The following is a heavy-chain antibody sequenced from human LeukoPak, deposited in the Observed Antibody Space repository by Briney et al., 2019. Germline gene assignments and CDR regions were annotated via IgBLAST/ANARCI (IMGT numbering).Heavy chain of an antibody. CDR1: GGSFSGYY. CDR2: INHSGST. J-gene: IGHJ6*02. Sequence: PSETLSLTCAVYGGSFSGYYWSWIRQPPEKGLEWIGEINHSGSTNYNPSLKSRVTISVDTSKNQFSLKLSSVTAADTAVYYCARDKVVAATLTYYYYYGMDVWGQGTTVTVSS. V-gene: IGHV4-34*01. D-gene: IGHD2-15*01. CDR3: ARDKVVAATLTYYYYYGMDV.